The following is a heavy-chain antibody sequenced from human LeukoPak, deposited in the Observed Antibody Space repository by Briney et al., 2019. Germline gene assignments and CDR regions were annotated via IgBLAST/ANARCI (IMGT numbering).Heavy chain of an antibody. CDR1: GGSISSDSYY. CDR3: ATAISCSGGSCYLGKYYYYYMDV. Sequence: SETLSLTCTVSGGSISSDSYYWSWIRQPAGKGLEWIGRIYASGSTNYNPSLRRRVTISVDTSKNQFSPKLSSVTAAQTAVYYCATAISCSGGSCYLGKYYYYYMDVWGKGTTVTVSS. D-gene: IGHD2-15*01. J-gene: IGHJ6*03. V-gene: IGHV4-61*02. CDR2: IYASGST.